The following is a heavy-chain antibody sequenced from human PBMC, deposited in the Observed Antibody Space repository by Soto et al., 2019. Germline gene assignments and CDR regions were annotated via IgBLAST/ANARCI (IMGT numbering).Heavy chain of an antibody. D-gene: IGHD3-22*01. J-gene: IGHJ4*02. CDR2: MSYDGGNK. Sequence: GSLRLSCAASGFTFSNYDMHWVRQAPGKGLEWVALMSYDGGNKYYADSVKGRFTISRDNSKNTLYLQMNSLRAEDTAVYYCAKHVRPRYYYDTTGYYRDYWGRGTLVTVSS. V-gene: IGHV3-30*18. CDR3: AKHVRPRYYYDTTGYYRDY. CDR1: GFTFSNYD.